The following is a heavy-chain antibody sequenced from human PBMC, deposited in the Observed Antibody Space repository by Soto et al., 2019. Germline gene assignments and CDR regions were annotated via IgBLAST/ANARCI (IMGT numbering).Heavy chain of an antibody. CDR1: GDSIRNVNYC. Sequence: QVQLQESGPGLVKPSQTLSLTCTVSGDSIRNVNYCWSWIRQPPDKGLEWIGHIYDGGSTYNNPSRPQRVYISVDPSKHRFALPLWSCGAADTAVYSCARGPSGDKVDYWGQGTLVTVSS. J-gene: IGHJ4*02. V-gene: IGHV4-30-4*01. CDR3: ARGPSGDKVDY. D-gene: IGHD7-27*01. CDR2: IYDGGST.